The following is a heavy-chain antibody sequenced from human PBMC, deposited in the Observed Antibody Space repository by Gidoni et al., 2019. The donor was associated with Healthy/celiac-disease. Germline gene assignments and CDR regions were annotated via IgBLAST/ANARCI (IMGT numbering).Heavy chain of an antibody. J-gene: IGHJ4*02. D-gene: IGHD6-19*01. V-gene: IGHV3-7*03. Sequence: EVQLVESGGGLVQPGGSLRLSCAATGFTFSSYWMSWVRQAPGKGLEWVANIKQDGSEKYYVDSVKGRFTISRDNAKNSLYLQMNSLRAEDTAVYYCARDLKQWLVRDWGQGTLVTVSS. CDR1: GFTFSSYW. CDR2: IKQDGSEK. CDR3: ARDLKQWLVRD.